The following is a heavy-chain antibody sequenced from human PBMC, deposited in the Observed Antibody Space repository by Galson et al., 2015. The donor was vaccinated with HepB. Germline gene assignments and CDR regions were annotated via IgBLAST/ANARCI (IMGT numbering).Heavy chain of an antibody. CDR2: ISTKSSYI. CDR1: GFTFSRYS. Sequence: SLRLSCAASGFTFSRYSMTWVRQAPGKGLEWVSFISTKSSYIYYADSLKGRFTVSRDNAKNSLYLQMNSLRAEDSAVYFCARTHFYDRILRPHAFDMWGQGTLVTVSS. V-gene: IGHV3-21*01. CDR3: ARTHFYDRILRPHAFDM. D-gene: IGHD3-22*01. J-gene: IGHJ3*02.